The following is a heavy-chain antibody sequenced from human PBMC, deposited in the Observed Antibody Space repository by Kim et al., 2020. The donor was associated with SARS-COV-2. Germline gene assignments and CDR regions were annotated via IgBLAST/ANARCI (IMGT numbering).Heavy chain of an antibody. J-gene: IGHJ4*02. D-gene: IGHD6-13*01. V-gene: IGHV4-59*01. CDR1: GGSISSYY. Sequence: SETLSLTCTVSGGSISSYYWSWIRQPPGKGLEWIGYIYYSGSTNYNPSLKSRVTISVDTSKNQFSLKLSSVTAADTAVYYCARASGKGIAAAGTVPDYWGQGTLVTVSS. CDR2: IYYSGST. CDR3: ARASGKGIAAAGTVPDY.